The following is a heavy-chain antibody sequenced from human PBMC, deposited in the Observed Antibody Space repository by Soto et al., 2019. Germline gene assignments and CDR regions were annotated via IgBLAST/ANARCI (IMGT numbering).Heavy chain of an antibody. CDR2: ISGSGGST. J-gene: IGHJ3*02. D-gene: IGHD3-10*01. CDR3: AKDITMVRGVIIHGAFDI. V-gene: IGHV3-23*01. CDR1: GFTFSSYA. Sequence: EVQLLESGGGLVQPGGSLRLSCAASGFTFSSYAMSWVRQAPGKGLEWVSAISGSGGSTYYADSVKGRFTISRDNSKNTLYLQMTSLRAEDTAVYYCAKDITMVRGVIIHGAFDIWGQGTMVTVSS.